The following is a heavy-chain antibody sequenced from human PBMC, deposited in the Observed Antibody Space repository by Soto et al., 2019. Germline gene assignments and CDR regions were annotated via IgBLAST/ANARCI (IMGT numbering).Heavy chain of an antibody. D-gene: IGHD7-27*01. V-gene: IGHV6-1*01. CDR2: TYYRSKWYN. CDR1: GDSVSSNSAA. Sequence: SQTLSLTCAISGDSVSSNSAAWNWIRQSPSRGLEWLGRTYYRSKWYNDYAVSVKSRITINPDTSKNQFSLQLNSVTPEDTAVYYCARAEQTVVTDWGYGMDVWGQGTTVTVSS. CDR3: ARAEQTVVTDWGYGMDV. J-gene: IGHJ6*02.